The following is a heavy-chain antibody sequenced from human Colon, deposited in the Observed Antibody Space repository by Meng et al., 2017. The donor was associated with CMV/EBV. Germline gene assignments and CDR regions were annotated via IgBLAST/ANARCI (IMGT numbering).Heavy chain of an antibody. D-gene: IGHD5-24*01. CDR2: LNNDGPYM. CDR3: ARPRDGYSPFDL. Sequence: CAASGFTLSSYWMHWVRQAPGKGLVWVARLNNDGPYMTYADSVRGRFSISRDNAQNTVYLQMNRLTADDTAVYYCARPRDGYSPFDLWGQGTLVTVSS. J-gene: IGHJ4*02. V-gene: IGHV3-74*03. CDR1: GFTLSSYW.